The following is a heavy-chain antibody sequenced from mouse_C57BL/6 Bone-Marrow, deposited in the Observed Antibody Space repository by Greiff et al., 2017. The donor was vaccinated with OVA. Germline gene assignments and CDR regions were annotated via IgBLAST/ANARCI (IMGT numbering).Heavy chain of an antibody. D-gene: IGHD1-1*01. CDR1: GFTFSSYA. CDR2: ISDGGSYT. J-gene: IGHJ3*01. CDR3: ARAYYGSSLFAY. V-gene: IGHV5-4*01. Sequence: EVQVAESGGGLVKPGGSLKLSCAASGFTFSSYAMSWVRQTPEKRLEWVAIISDGGSYTYYPDNVKGRFTISRDNAKNNLYLQMSHLKSEDTAMYYCARAYYGSSLFAYWGQGTLVTVSA.